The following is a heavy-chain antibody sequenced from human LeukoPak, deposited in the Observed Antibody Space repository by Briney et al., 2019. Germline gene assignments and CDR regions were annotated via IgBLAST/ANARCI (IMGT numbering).Heavy chain of an antibody. V-gene: IGHV3-7*01. CDR1: GFTFSRYW. CDR3: ARDHDGKDY. CDR2: INQDGGDK. J-gene: IGHJ4*02. Sequence: PGGSLRLSCAASGFTFSRYWMSWVRQAPGKGLERVANINQDGGDKYHADSVKGRFTISRDNAKNSLYLQMNSLRAEDTAVYYCARDHDGKDYWGQGTLVTVSS.